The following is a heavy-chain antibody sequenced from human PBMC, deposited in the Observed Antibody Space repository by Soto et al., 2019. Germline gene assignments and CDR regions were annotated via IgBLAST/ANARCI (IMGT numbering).Heavy chain of an antibody. D-gene: IGHD2-2*01. CDR3: AKDYRHCSSSNCYATQGIIDY. J-gene: IGHJ4*02. Sequence: GGSLRLSCAASAFTFSSYGMHWVRQAPGKGLEWVAVLSYDGSNKYYADPVKGRFTISRDNSKNTLYLQMNSLRAEDTAVYYCAKDYRHCSSSNCYATQGIIDYWGQGALVTVSS. V-gene: IGHV3-30*18. CDR1: AFTFSSYG. CDR2: LSYDGSNK.